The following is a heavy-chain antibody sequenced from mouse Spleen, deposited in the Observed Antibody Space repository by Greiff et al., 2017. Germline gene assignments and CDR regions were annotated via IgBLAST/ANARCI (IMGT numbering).Heavy chain of an antibody. J-gene: IGHJ2*01. CDR1: GYTFTSYT. D-gene: IGHD2-4*01. CDR2: INPSSGYT. Sequence: VQLQQSGAELARPGASVKMCCKASGYTFTSYTMHWVKQRPGQGLEWIGYINPSSGYTKYNQKFKDKAKLTADKSSSTAYMQLSSLTSEDSAVYYCARDYDYDERGFDYWGQGTTLTVSS. CDR3: ARDYDYDERGFDY. V-gene: IGHV1-4*01.